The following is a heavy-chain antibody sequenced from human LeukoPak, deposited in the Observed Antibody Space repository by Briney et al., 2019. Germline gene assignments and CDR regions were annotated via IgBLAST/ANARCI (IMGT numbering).Heavy chain of an antibody. D-gene: IGHD4-17*01. CDR2: ISSSGSTI. J-gene: IGHJ4*02. Sequence: GGSLRLSCAAPGFTFSNYYMSWIRQAPGKGLEWVSYISSSGSTIYYADSVKGRFTISRDNAKNSLYLQMNSLRAEDTAVYYCARSVYGDLVLFDYWGQGTLVTVSS. V-gene: IGHV3-11*01. CDR3: ARSVYGDLVLFDY. CDR1: GFTFSNYY.